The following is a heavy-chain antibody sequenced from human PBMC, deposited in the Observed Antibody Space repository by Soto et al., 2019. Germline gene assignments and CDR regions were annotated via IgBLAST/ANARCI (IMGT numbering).Heavy chain of an antibody. CDR3: ARGGVSTRTFDY. V-gene: IGHV5-51*01. Sequence: GESLKISCKGSGYNFAGYWIAWVRQMPGKGLELMGIIYPSDSDTRHRPSFQGQVTISADKSISSAYLQWSSLRASDTAMYYCARGGVSTRTFDYWGQGTPVTVS. D-gene: IGHD3-3*01. CDR2: IYPSDSDT. CDR1: GYNFAGYW. J-gene: IGHJ4*02.